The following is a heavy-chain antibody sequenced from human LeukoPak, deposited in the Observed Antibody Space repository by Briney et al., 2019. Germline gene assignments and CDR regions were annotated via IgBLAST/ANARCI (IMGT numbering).Heavy chain of an antibody. D-gene: IGHD2-2*03. V-gene: IGHV3-7*01. J-gene: IGHJ6*02. CDR1: GFTFSSYW. CDR2: IKQDGSEK. CDR3: ARDGFCSSTTCYVPDYYNMDV. Sequence: GGSLRLSCAASGFTFSSYWMTWVRQAPGKGLEWVANIKQDGSEKYYVDSVKGRFIISRDNAKSSLYLQMNSLRAEDTAVYYCARDGFCSSTTCYVPDYYNMDVWGQGTTVTVSS.